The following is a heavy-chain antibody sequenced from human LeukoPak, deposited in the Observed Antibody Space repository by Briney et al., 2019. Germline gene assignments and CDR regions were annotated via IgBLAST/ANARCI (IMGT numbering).Heavy chain of an antibody. CDR2: ISYDGSNK. V-gene: IGHV3-30*18. D-gene: IGHD3-10*01. CDR1: GFTFSSYG. CDR3: AKVGIDGSGPFDH. Sequence: GRSLRLSCAASGFTFSSYGMHWVRQAPGKGLEWVAVISYDGSNKYYADSVKGRFTISRDNSKNTLYLQMNSLRAEDTAVYYCAKVGIDGSGPFDHWGQGTLVTVSS. J-gene: IGHJ4*02.